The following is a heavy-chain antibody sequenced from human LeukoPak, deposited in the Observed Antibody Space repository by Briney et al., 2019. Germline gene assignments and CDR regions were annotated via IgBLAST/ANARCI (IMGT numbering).Heavy chain of an antibody. CDR1: GFTFRDHW. Sequence: PGGSLRLSCAASGFTFRDHWKSWVRQAPGKGLEWLATMNEDGSGTYYVDSVKGRFTISRDNSKNTLYLQMNSLRAEDTAVYYCAKDKEGRQWLDWPVDYWGQGTLVTVSS. CDR2: MNEDGSGT. J-gene: IGHJ4*02. V-gene: IGHV3-7*03. CDR3: AKDKEGRQWLDWPVDY. D-gene: IGHD6-19*01.